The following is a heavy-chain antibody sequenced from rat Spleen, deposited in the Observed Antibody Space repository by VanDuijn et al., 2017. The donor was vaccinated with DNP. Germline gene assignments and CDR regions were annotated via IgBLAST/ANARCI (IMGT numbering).Heavy chain of an antibody. D-gene: IGHD1-5*01. J-gene: IGHJ3*01. Sequence: VQVKESGPGLAQPSQTLSLTCTVSGYSLTSYGVSWARQPPGKGLEWIAAISSGGSTYYNSALKSRLSISRDTSKSQVFLRMDSLQSDDVATYFCARSDNIGTTGWFAYWGQGTLVTVSS. V-gene: IGHV2S12*01. CDR1: GYSLTSYG. CDR2: ISSGGST. CDR3: ARSDNIGTTGWFAY.